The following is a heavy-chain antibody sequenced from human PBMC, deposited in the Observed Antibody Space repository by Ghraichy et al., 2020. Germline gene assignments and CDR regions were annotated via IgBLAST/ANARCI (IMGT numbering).Heavy chain of an antibody. CDR1: GFTFSDYS. CDR2: ISRRGTSI. CDR3: ATDRDWAFDI. V-gene: IGHV3-48*02. J-gene: IGHJ3*02. Sequence: LSLTCAASGFTFSDYSINWVRQAPGKGLEWLSYISRRGTSIYYADSVKGRFTLSRDNAKNSLYLQMNSLRDEDTALYYCATDRDWAFDIWGQGTMVTVSS. D-gene: IGHD2-21*01.